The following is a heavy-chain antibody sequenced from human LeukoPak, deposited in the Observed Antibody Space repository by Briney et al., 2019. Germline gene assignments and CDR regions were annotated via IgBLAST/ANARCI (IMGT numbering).Heavy chain of an antibody. V-gene: IGHV4-39*07. CDR1: GGSISSSSYY. CDR3: ARALSAIFGVLSYYMDV. D-gene: IGHD3-3*01. Sequence: SETLSLTCTVSGGSISSSSYYWGWIRQPPGKGLEWIGSIYYSGSTNYNPSLKSRVTISVDTSKNQFSLRLSSVTAADTAVYYCARALSAIFGVLSYYMDVWGKGTTVTVSS. J-gene: IGHJ6*03. CDR2: IYYSGST.